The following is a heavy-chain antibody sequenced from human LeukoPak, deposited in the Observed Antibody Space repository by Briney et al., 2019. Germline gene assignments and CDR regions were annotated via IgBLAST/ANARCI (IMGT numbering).Heavy chain of an antibody. CDR1: GGSISNYY. CDR2: IYYSGST. CDR3: ARIVISGYFDY. J-gene: IGHJ4*02. V-gene: IGHV4-59*01. Sequence: SETLSLTCTVSGGSISNYYWSWIRQPPGKGLEWIGYIYYSGSTNYNPSLKSRVTISVDTSKNQFSLKLRSVTAADTAVYYCARIVISGYFDYWGQGTLVTVSS. D-gene: IGHD3-22*01.